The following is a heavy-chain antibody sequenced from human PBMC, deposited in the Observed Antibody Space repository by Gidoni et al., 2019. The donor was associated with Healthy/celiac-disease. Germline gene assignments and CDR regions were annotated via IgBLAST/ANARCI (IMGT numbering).Heavy chain of an antibody. J-gene: IGHJ4*02. V-gene: IGHV3-33*01. CDR1: GCTFSSYG. CDR3: ARDLIGRQQLEVDY. CDR2: ICYDGSNN. D-gene: IGHD6-13*01. Sequence: QVQLVESGGGVVQPGRSMRLSWAASGCTFSSYGMHWVRQAPGKGLEWVAVICYDGSNNYYADSVKGRFTISRDNSKNTLYLQMNSLRAEDTAVYYCARDLIGRQQLEVDYWGQGTLVTVSS.